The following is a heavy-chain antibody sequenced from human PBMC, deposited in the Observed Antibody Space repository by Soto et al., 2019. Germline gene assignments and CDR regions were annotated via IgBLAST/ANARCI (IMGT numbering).Heavy chain of an antibody. J-gene: IGHJ4*02. CDR2: TIPMFAAT. D-gene: IGHD4-4*01. V-gene: IGHV1-69*01. CDR3: ARGGIVAVPAALSSYDDYTNYRFDS. Sequence: QVQLAQSGAEVRKPGSSVKVSCRASGGSFSDFAFSWVRQAPGQGLEWMGGTIPMFAATKYAQRFQGRITINADVSTRTVYLALSSLTSDDSAVYYCARGGIVAVPAALSSYDDYTNYRFDSWGQGTLVSVSS. CDR1: GGSFSDFA.